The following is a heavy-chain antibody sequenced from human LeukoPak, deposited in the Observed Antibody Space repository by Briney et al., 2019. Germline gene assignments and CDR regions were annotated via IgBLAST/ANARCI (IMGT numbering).Heavy chain of an antibody. CDR3: AGPYYDFWSGYNGAFDI. J-gene: IGHJ3*02. Sequence: SETLSLTCTVSGGSISSHYWSWIRQPPGKGLEWIGYIYYSGSTNYNPSLKSRVTISVDTSKNQFSLKLSSVTAADTAVYYCAGPYYDFWSGYNGAFDIRGQGTMVTVSS. V-gene: IGHV4-59*11. CDR2: IYYSGST. D-gene: IGHD3-3*01. CDR1: GGSISSHY.